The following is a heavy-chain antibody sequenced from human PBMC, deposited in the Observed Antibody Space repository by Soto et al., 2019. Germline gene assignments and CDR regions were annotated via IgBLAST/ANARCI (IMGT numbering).Heavy chain of an antibody. CDR2: ISTSGRDA. D-gene: IGHD3-22*01. CDR3: ARWLEVLTTSDS. J-gene: IGHJ4*02. Sequence: GGSLRLSCAASGFNFSDYYMTWIRQAPGKGLEWISYISTSGRDAEYADSVKGRFLISRDNAKRSLYLQMNSLRVEDTAVYYCARWLEVLTTSDSWGQGTLVTVSS. CDR1: GFNFSDYY. V-gene: IGHV3-11*06.